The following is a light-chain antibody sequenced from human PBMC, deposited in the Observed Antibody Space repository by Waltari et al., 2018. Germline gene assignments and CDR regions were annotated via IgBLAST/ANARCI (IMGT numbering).Light chain of an antibody. CDR2: KVS. CDR3: MQGTHWPYT. CDR1: QSLVHSDGNTY. Sequence: DVVMTQSPLSLPVTPGQPASISCRSSQSLVHSDGNTYLNWFRQRPGQVPRRLIYKVSNRDSGVPDRFSGSGSGTDFTLTINRVEAEDVGLYYCMQGTHWPYTFGQGTKLEIK. V-gene: IGKV2-30*02. J-gene: IGKJ2*01.